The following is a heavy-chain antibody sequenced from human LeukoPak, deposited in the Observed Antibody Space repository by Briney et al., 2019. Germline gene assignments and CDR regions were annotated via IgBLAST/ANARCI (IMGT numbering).Heavy chain of an antibody. Sequence: GGSLRLSCAASGFTFSSYAMSWVRQAPGKGLEWVSAISGSGGRTFHADSVKGRFTISRDNSKNTLYLQMNSLRAEDTAVYYCGKDRWQEFVLPRHIDYWGQGALVTVSS. CDR1: GFTFSSYA. CDR2: ISGSGGRT. CDR3: GKDRWQEFVLPRHIDY. D-gene: IGHD4-23*01. V-gene: IGHV3-23*01. J-gene: IGHJ4*02.